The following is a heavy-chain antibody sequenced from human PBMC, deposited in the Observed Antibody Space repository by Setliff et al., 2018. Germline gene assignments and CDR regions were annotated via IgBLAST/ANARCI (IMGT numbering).Heavy chain of an antibody. CDR3: ASRNSDGGPEYFQH. D-gene: IGHD1-26*01. Sequence: SETLSLTCTVSGGSVSDSTYYWGWVRQPPGKGLEWIGSIYYSGSTYYNPSLRSRVTISVDTSKNQISLKLMSVTAADTAVYYCASRNSDGGPEYFQHWGQGALVTVSS. V-gene: IGHV4-39*07. CDR2: IYYSGST. CDR1: GGSVSDSTYY. J-gene: IGHJ1*01.